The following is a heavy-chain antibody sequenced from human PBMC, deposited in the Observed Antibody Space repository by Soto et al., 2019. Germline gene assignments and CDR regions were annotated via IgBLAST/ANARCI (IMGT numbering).Heavy chain of an antibody. CDR1: GFTFSSYA. Sequence: EVQLLESGGGLVQPGGSLRLSCAASGFTFSSYAMSWVRQAPGKGLEWVSAISGSGGSTYYADSVKGRFTISRDNSTYKLYLQMDSLRAEDTAVYYCAKDHQGWFGELFSRGYFDLWGRGTLVTVSS. J-gene: IGHJ2*01. V-gene: IGHV3-23*01. D-gene: IGHD3-10*01. CDR3: AKDHQGWFGELFSRGYFDL. CDR2: ISGSGGST.